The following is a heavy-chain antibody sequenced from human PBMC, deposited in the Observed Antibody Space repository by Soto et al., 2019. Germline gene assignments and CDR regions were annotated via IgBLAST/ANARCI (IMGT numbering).Heavy chain of an antibody. Sequence: PGGSLRLSCAASGFTFSSYAMHWVRQAPGKGLEYVSAISSNGGSTYYANSVKGRFTISRDNSKNTLYLQMGSLRAEDMAVYYCARASGYYDILTGYSHPPNSDPLSHWGQGTLVTVSS. CDR1: GFTFSSYA. CDR3: ARASGYYDILTGYSHPPNSDPLSH. D-gene: IGHD3-9*01. J-gene: IGHJ4*02. CDR2: ISSNGGST. V-gene: IGHV3-64*01.